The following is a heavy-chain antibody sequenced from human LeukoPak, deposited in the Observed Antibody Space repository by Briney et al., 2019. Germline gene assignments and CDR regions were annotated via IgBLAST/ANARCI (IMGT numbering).Heavy chain of an antibody. Sequence: PGGSLRLSCAVSGFSFNTYWMTWVRQAPGKGLEWVANIKQDGSEKYYVDSVKGRFTISRDNAKNSLYLQMNSLRAEDTALYYCANGYDYGDSPSDWGQGTLVTVSS. D-gene: IGHD4-17*01. CDR2: IKQDGSEK. CDR1: GFSFNTYW. J-gene: IGHJ4*02. CDR3: ANGYDYGDSPSD. V-gene: IGHV3-7*03.